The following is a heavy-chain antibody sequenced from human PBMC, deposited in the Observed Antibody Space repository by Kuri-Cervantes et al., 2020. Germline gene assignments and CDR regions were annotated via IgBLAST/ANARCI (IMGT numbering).Heavy chain of an antibody. Sequence: SETLSLTCTVSGGSISSSSYYWGWIRQPPGKGLEWIGSIYYSGSTYYNPSLKSRVTISVDTSKNQFSLKLSSVTAADTAVYYCAKEGTGITIFGVEYYYYGMDVWGQGTTVTVSS. CDR2: IYYSGST. D-gene: IGHD3-3*01. V-gene: IGHV4-39*07. CDR1: GGSISSSSYY. CDR3: AKEGTGITIFGVEYYYYGMDV. J-gene: IGHJ6*02.